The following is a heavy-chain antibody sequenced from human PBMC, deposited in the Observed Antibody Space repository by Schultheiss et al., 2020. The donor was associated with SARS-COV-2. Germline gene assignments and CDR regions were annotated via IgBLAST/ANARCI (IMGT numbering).Heavy chain of an antibody. J-gene: IGHJ6*02. D-gene: IGHD3-10*01. CDR1: GGSISSSSYY. V-gene: IGHV4-39*01. CDR3: AMFDYYGSGSFDYGMDV. Sequence: SETLSLTCTVSGGSISSSSYYWGWIRQPPGKGLEWIGSIYYSGSTYYNPSLKSRVTISVDTSKNQFSLKLSSVTAADTAVYYCAMFDYYGSGSFDYGMDVWGQGTTVTVSS. CDR2: IYYSGST.